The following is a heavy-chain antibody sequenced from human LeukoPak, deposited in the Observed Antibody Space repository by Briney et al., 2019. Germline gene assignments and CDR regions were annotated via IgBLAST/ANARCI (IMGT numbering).Heavy chain of an antibody. CDR2: ISYDGSNK. CDR1: GFTFSSYG. Sequence: PGRSLRLSCAASGFTFSSYGMHWVRQAPGKGLEWVAVISYDGSNKYYADSVKGRFTISRDNSKNTLYLQMNSLRAEDTAVYYRAKDGVPPYSSGWYGHDYWGQGTLVTVSS. J-gene: IGHJ4*02. D-gene: IGHD6-19*01. CDR3: AKDGVPPYSSGWYGHDY. V-gene: IGHV3-30*18.